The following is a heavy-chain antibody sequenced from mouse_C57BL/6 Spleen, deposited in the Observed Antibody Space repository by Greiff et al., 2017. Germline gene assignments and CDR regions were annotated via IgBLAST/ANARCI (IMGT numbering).Heavy chain of an antibody. Sequence: VQLQQPGAELVKPGASVKMSCKASGYTFTSYWITWVKQRPGQGLEWIGDIYPGSGSTNYNEKFKSKATLTVDTSSSTAYMQLSSLTSEDSAVYYCASPYYGKEEYYFDYWGQGTTLTVSS. J-gene: IGHJ2*01. CDR1: GYTFTSYW. D-gene: IGHD2-10*01. V-gene: IGHV1-55*01. CDR3: ASPYYGKEEYYFDY. CDR2: IYPGSGST.